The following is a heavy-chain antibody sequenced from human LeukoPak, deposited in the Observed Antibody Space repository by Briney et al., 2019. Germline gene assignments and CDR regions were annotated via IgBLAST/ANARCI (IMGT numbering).Heavy chain of an antibody. CDR2: ISYDGSNK. CDR1: GFTFSSYG. V-gene: IGHV3-30*18. D-gene: IGHD5-18*01. Sequence: GGSLRLSCAASGFTFSSYGMHWVRQAPGKGLEWVATISYDGSNKYYADSVKGRFTTSRDNSKNTLYLQMNSLRAEDTAVYYCAKDPIQLRPPPYYFDYWGQGTLVTVSS. J-gene: IGHJ4*02. CDR3: AKDPIQLRPPPYYFDY.